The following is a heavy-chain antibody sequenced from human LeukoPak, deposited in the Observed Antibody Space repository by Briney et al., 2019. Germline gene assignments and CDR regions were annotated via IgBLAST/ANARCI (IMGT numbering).Heavy chain of an antibody. CDR3: ARGSVAAAGLY. V-gene: IGHV1-8*02. J-gene: IGHJ4*02. Sequence: ASVKVSCKASGGIFSSYAISWVRQAPGQGPEWMGWMNPNSGNTGYAQKFQGRVTLTRSTSMTTAYMELSSLRSEDTAVYYCARGSVAAAGLYWGQGTLVTVSS. CDR2: MNPNSGNT. D-gene: IGHD6-13*01. CDR1: GGIFSSYA.